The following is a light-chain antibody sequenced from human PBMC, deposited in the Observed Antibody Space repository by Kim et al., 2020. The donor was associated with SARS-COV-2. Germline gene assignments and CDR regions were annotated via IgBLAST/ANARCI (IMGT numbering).Light chain of an antibody. CDR3: QQYGSSPQT. CDR1: QSVNNNY. V-gene: IGKV3-20*01. J-gene: IGKJ2*01. CDR2: GAS. Sequence: EIVLTQSPGTLSLSPGERATLSCRASQSVNNNYLAWYQQKPGQAPRLLIYGASNRATDIPDRFSGSGSGTDFTLTINRLEPEDFVVYYCQQYGSSPQTFGQGTKLEI.